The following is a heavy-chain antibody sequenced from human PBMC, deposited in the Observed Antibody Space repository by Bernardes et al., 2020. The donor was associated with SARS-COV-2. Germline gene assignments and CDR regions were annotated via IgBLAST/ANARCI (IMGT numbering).Heavy chain of an antibody. J-gene: IGHJ5*02. CDR2: IDNGGGIV. D-gene: IGHD1-26*01. V-gene: IGHV3-74*01. CDR1: GYTFSRFW. Sequence: GGSLRLSCAGSGYTFSRFWMHWVRQVPGQGLVWVSRIDNGGGIVNYADSVKGRFTISRDNSRNTLYLQMNSLRADDTAVYYCARDVAGREDLWGQGTLVTVSS. CDR3: ARDVAGREDL.